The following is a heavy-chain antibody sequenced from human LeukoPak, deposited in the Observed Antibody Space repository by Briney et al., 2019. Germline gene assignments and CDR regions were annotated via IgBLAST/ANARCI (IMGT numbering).Heavy chain of an antibody. Sequence: SETLSLACAVSGGSISSDHWWSWVRQPPGKGLEWIGEIHHSGSTNYNPSLKSRVTISVDKLKNQFSLKMSSVTAADTAVYYCASKLTAVAGYFDYWGQGTLVTVSS. V-gene: IGHV4-4*02. CDR1: GGSISSDHW. J-gene: IGHJ4*02. CDR2: IHHSGST. D-gene: IGHD6-19*01. CDR3: ASKLTAVAGYFDY.